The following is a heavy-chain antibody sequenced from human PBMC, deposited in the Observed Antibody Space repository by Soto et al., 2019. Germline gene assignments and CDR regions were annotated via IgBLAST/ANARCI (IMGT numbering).Heavy chain of an antibody. CDR1: GFTFSSYT. V-gene: IGHV3-64D*06. CDR2: ISGNGGST. D-gene: IGHD2-2*01. CDR3: VKSIRKTYIVVVPAANPDWFDF. J-gene: IGHJ5*01. Sequence: XGSLLLSCSASGFTFSSYTMHWVRQAPGKGLEYVSAISGNGGSTYYADSVKGRFTISRDNSKNTLYLQMSSLRAEDTAVYYCVKSIRKTYIVVVPAANPDWFDFWGQGTLVTVSS.